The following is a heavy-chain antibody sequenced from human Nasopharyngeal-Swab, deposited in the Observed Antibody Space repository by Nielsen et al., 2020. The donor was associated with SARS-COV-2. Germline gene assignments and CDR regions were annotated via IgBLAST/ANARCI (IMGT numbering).Heavy chain of an antibody. CDR3: AREGTNSFDYYYGMDV. J-gene: IGHJ6*02. CDR1: GGSVSSGSYY. CDR2: IYYSGST. D-gene: IGHD1-1*01. Sequence: SETLSLTCTVSGGSVSSGSYYWSWIRQPPGKGLEWIGYIYYSGSTNYNPSLKSRVTISIDTSKNLLSLKLTSVTAADTAVYYCAREGTNSFDYYYGMDVWGQGTTVTVSS. V-gene: IGHV4-61*01.